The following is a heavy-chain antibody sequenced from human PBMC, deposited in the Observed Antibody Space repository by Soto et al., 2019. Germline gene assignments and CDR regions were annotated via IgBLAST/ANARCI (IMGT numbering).Heavy chain of an antibody. CDR2: ISGSGDST. J-gene: IGHJ1*01. V-gene: IGHV3-23*01. CDR1: GFTFSSYA. CDR3: AKGVPGIAVAGTGYFQH. Sequence: GSLRLSCAASGFTFSSYAMSWVRQAPGKGLEWASGISGSGDSTYYADSVKGRFTISRDNSKKTLYLQMNSLRAEDTAVYYCAKGVPGIAVAGTGYFQHWGQGT. D-gene: IGHD6-19*01.